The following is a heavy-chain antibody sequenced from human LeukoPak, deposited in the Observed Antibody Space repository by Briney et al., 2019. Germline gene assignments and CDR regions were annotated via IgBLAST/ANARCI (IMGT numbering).Heavy chain of an antibody. Sequence: SETLSHTCTISDGSTSSYYWNWIRQSPGKGLEWIGHIHYSGSTHYNPSLQSRVSISIDTSKNHFSLKLRSVTAVDTAVYYCARWGHFDTSGYFVVDYWGQGTLVTVSS. CDR2: IHYSGST. CDR1: DGSTSSYY. D-gene: IGHD3-22*01. V-gene: IGHV4-59*01. CDR3: ARWGHFDTSGYFVVDY. J-gene: IGHJ4*02.